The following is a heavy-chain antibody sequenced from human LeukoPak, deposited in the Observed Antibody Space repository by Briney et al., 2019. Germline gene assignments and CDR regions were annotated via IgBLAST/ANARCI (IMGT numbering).Heavy chain of an antibody. D-gene: IGHD3-10*01. CDR2: IRSKANSYAT. J-gene: IGHJ4*02. V-gene: IGHV3-73*01. CDR1: GFTFSSYA. Sequence: PGGSLRLSCAASGFTFSSYAMSWVRQASGKGLEWVGRIRSKANSYATAYAASVKGRFTISRDDSKNTAYLQMNSLKTEDTAVYYCTFRSFEAWDYWGQGTLVTVSS. CDR3: TFRSFEAWDY.